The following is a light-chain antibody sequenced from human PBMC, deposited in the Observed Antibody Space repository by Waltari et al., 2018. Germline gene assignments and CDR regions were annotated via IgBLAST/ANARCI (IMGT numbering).Light chain of an antibody. CDR3: AGWDDSLSRTWV. CDR2: RNN. V-gene: IGLV1-47*01. CDR1: RSNLGVNY. J-gene: IGLJ3*02. Sequence: QSVLTQPPSASGTPGQTVTISCSGSRSNLGVNYVYCYQQVPGTSPKLLIYRNNQRPSGVPDRFSGFKSGTSASLAIRGLRSEDEATYYCAGWDDSLSRTWVFGGGTKLTVL.